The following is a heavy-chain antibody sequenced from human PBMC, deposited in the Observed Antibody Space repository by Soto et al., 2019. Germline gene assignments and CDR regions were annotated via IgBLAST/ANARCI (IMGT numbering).Heavy chain of an antibody. Sequence: SETLSLTCTVSGGSISSYYWSWIRQPPGKGLEWIGYIYYSGSTNYNPSLKSRVTISVDTSKNQFSLKLSSVTAADTAVYYCARDRFVPISGGGYYYYGMDVWGQGTTVTVSS. CDR3: ARDRFVPISGGGYYYYGMDV. CDR2: IYYSGST. V-gene: IGHV4-59*01. D-gene: IGHD2-15*01. J-gene: IGHJ6*02. CDR1: GGSISSYY.